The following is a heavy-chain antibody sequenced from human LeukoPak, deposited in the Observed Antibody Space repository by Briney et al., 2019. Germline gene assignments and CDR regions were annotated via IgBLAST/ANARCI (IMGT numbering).Heavy chain of an antibody. V-gene: IGHV3-23*01. CDR3: AKDGAWLRFDD. J-gene: IGHJ4*02. CDR2: ISNSDDST. CDR1: GFAFSSYA. Sequence: GGSLRLSCAASGFAFSSYAMSWVRQAPGKGLEWVSTISNSDDSTYYADSVKGRFSISRDDSKNTFYLQMINLRAEDTAVYYCAKDGAWLRFDDWGQGILVTVSS. D-gene: IGHD5-12*01.